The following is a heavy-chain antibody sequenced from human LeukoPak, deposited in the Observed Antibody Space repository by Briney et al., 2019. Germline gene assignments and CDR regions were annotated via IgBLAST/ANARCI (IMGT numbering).Heavy chain of an antibody. CDR1: ADSTISSSYH. Sequence: SETLSLTCTVSADSTISSSYHWGWIRQPPGKGLEWIGNIYYSGSTNYNPSLKSRVTISVDTSKNQFSLKLSSVTAADTAEYYCARGGPCNYDSSWHLWGRGTLVTVSS. CDR2: IYYSGST. CDR3: ARGGPCNYDSSWHL. D-gene: IGHD3-22*01. J-gene: IGHJ2*01. V-gene: IGHV4-39*07.